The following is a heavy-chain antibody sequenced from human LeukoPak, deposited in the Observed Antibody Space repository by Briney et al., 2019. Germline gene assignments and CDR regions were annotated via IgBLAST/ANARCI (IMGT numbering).Heavy chain of an antibody. Sequence: PGGSLRLSCAASGFTFSSYSMNWVRQAPGKGLEWVSGISGSDGSTYYADSVKGRFTISRDNAKNSLYLQMNSLRAEDTAVYYCARVSRYYDSSGYYLAHFDYWGQGTLVTVSS. CDR2: ISGSDGST. D-gene: IGHD3-22*01. CDR3: ARVSRYYDSSGYYLAHFDY. V-gene: IGHV3-21*01. CDR1: GFTFSSYS. J-gene: IGHJ4*02.